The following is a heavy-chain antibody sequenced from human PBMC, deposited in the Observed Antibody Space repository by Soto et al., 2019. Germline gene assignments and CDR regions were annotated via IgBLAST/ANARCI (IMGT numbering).Heavy chain of an antibody. CDR1: GGSISSSSYY. J-gene: IGHJ6*02. CDR2: IYYSGST. D-gene: IGHD2-15*01. V-gene: IGHV4-39*01. Sequence: PSETLSLTCTVSGGSISSSSYYWGWIRQPPGKGLEWIGSIYYSGSTSYNPSLKSRVAISLDTSRNQFSLKLSSVTAADTAVYYCARHLAGYCSGGTCYSGFYYGMDVWGQGTTVTVSS. CDR3: ARHLAGYCSGGTCYSGFYYGMDV.